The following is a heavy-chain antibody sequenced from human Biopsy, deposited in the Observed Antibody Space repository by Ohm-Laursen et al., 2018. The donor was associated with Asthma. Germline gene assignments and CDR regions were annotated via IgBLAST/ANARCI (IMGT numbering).Heavy chain of an antibody. Sequence: TLSLTCTVSGDSIISGGCCWNWIRQHPGKGLEWIGYTHHSGTSYFNPSLKSRVSFSRDTSKNQFSLRLSSVTAADTAMYYCARIPRRSGSYFVDYWGQGTLVTVSS. J-gene: IGHJ4*02. CDR2: THHSGTS. D-gene: IGHD3-22*01. CDR3: ARIPRRSGSYFVDY. CDR1: GDSIISGGCC. V-gene: IGHV4-31*03.